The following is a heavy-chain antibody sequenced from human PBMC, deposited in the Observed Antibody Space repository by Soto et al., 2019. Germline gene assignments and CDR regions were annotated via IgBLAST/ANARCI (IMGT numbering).Heavy chain of an antibody. D-gene: IGHD3-16*01. CDR1: GFTFSSYW. J-gene: IGHJ2*01. CDR3: ARDPGGNGYWYFDL. V-gene: IGHV3-7*01. Sequence: EVQLVESGGGLVQPGGSLRLSCAASGFTFSSYWMSWVRQAPGKGLEWVANIKQDGSEKYYVDSAKGRFTISRDNAKNSLYRQMNSLRAEDTAVYYCARDPGGNGYWYFDLWGRGTLVTVSS. CDR2: IKQDGSEK.